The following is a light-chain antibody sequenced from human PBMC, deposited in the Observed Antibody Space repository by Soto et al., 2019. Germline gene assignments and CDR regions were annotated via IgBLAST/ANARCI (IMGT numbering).Light chain of an antibody. V-gene: IGKV3-15*01. J-gene: IGKJ1*01. CDR3: QQHNDWPRT. CDR2: ATS. Sequence: FMTQSPSTLSVSPGGVATLSCRASQSVGSNLAWYQQKPGQPPRLLLYATSTRATGIPARISGSGSGTEFTLTISSLQSEDSAVYYCQQHNDWPRTFGQGTKVDIK. CDR1: QSVGSN.